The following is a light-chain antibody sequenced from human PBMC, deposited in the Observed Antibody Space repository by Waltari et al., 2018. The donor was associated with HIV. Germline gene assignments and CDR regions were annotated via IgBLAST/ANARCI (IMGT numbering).Light chain of an antibody. V-gene: IGLV8-61*01. J-gene: IGLJ3*02. Sequence: QTVVTQEPSLSVSPGGTLTLTCGLSSGSVSASNYHSWYQRTPGQPPRTLVSIPRTRSSRFPVRFSGSMLGDKAALTITWAQADDESDFFCVLFIRRVMLVFGGGTKLTVL. CDR1: SGSVSASNY. CDR3: VLFIRRVMLV. CDR2: IPR.